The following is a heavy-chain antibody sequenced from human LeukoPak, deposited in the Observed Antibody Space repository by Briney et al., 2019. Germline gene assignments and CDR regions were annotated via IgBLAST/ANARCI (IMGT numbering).Heavy chain of an antibody. CDR2: IYYRGTS. CDR1: GRSLSITTNF. Sequence: ADTLSLTCTVSGRSLSITTNFWGWIRQPPGKGLEWIGSIYYRGTSYFNPSLKSRVTISVDTSKNQFSLKLRSVTAADTAVYCCVIHGEDVNGYDADFFDKWGQGTLVSVSA. J-gene: IGHJ4*02. CDR3: VIHGEDVNGYDADFFDK. V-gene: IGHV4-39*01. D-gene: IGHD2-8*01.